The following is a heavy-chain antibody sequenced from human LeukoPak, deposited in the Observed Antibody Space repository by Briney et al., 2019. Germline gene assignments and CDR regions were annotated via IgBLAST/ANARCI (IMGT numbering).Heavy chain of an antibody. D-gene: IGHD3-10*01. CDR3: AREYYYGSGSYFYDY. Sequence: SGGSLRLSCAASGFTFSDYYMSWIRQAPGKGLEWVSYISSSGSTIYYADSVKGRFTISRDNAKNSLYLQMNSLRAEDTAVYYCAREYYYGSGSYFYDYWGQGTLVTVSS. CDR2: ISSSGSTI. J-gene: IGHJ4*02. V-gene: IGHV3-11*04. CDR1: GFTFSDYY.